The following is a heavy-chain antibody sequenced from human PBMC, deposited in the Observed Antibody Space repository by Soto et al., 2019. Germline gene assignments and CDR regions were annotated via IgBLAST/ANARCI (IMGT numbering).Heavy chain of an antibody. J-gene: IGHJ4*02. V-gene: IGHV3-21*06. CDR3: ARESEDLTSNFGY. Sequence: PGGSLRLSCAASGFTFTRYSMNWVRQAPGKGLEWVSSISSTTNYIYYGDSMKGRFTISRDNAKNSLYLEMNSLRAEDTAVYYCARESEDLTSNFGYWGQGTLVTVSP. CDR1: GFTFTRYS. CDR2: ISSTTNYI.